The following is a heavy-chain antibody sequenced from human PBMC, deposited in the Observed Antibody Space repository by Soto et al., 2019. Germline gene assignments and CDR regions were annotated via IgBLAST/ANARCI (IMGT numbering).Heavy chain of an antibody. D-gene: IGHD1-1*01. CDR1: GYTFTSYY. J-gene: IGHJ3*02. CDR2: INPSGGST. Sequence: QVQLVQSGAEVKKPGASVKVSCKASGYTFTSYYMHWVRQAPGQGLEWMGIINPSGGSTSYAQKFQGIVTMTRDTPTSTVYMDLSSLRSGDTAVYYCAGGSYNWNDGGAFDIWGQGTMVTVSS. CDR3: AGGSYNWNDGGAFDI. V-gene: IGHV1-46*03.